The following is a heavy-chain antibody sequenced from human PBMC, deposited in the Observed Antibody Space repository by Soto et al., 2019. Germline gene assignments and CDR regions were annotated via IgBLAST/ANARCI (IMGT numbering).Heavy chain of an antibody. CDR3: ARVGDHTNP. CDR2: IIPMFGTT. CDR1: GRTFRRYA. Sequence: QVQLVQSGAEVQPPGSSMKVSCTASGRTFRRYAINWVRQAPGQGLEWMGGIIPMFGTTNYAQKCQGRVTITADDSTSTTHLELSNLIFEDTAVYYCARVGDHTNPWGQGTLVTVSS. V-gene: IGHV1-69*01. J-gene: IGHJ5*02. D-gene: IGHD3-16*01.